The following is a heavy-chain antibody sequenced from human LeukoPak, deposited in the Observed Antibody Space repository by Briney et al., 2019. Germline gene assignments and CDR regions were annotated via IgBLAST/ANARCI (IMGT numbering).Heavy chain of an antibody. V-gene: IGHV4-38-2*01. CDR1: GYSISSGYY. CDR2: IYHSGST. Sequence: SVTLSLTCAVSGYSISSGYYWGWIRPPPGKGLEWIGSIYHSGSTYYNPSLKRRVTISVDTSKNQFSLKLSSVTAADTAVYYCARRSTTGTPFDYWGQGTLVTVSS. D-gene: IGHD1-1*01. CDR3: ARRSTTGTPFDY. J-gene: IGHJ4*02.